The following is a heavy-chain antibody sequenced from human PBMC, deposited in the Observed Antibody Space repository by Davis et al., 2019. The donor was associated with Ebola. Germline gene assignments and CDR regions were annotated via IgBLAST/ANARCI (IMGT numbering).Heavy chain of an antibody. J-gene: IGHJ6*02. CDR3: SKMGATIDYYHYAMDV. CDR2: IYIGGTT. D-gene: IGHD5-12*01. CDR1: GLTVSSDN. Sequence: GGSLRLSCAASGLTVSSDNMSWVRQAPGKGLEWLSVIYIGGTTYYADSVKGRFTISRDNSKNTLYLQMSSLRAEDTAVYYCSKMGATIDYYHYAMDVWGQGTTVTVSS. V-gene: IGHV3-66*01.